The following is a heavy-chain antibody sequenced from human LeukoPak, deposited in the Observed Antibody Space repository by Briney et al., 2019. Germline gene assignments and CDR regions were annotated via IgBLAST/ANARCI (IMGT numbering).Heavy chain of an antibody. CDR2: IYYGGST. V-gene: IGHV4-39*01. CDR3: ARRRNYDILTGYFYFDY. D-gene: IGHD3-9*01. Sequence: SETLSLTCAVSGDSISSSNWWSWVRQPPGKGLEWIGSIYYGGSTYYNPSLKSRVTISVDTSKNQFSLKLSSVTAADTAVYYCARRRNYDILTGYFYFDYWGQGTLVTVSS. CDR1: GDSISSSNW. J-gene: IGHJ4*02.